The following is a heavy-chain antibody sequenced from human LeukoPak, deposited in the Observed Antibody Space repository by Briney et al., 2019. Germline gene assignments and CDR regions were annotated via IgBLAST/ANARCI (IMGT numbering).Heavy chain of an antibody. CDR1: GGSISSGGYY. CDR3: AREHPPLRGATSPLYYYYYMDV. Sequence: SQTLSLTCTVSGGSISSGGYYWSWIRQPPGKGLEWIGYINHSGSTYYNPSLKSRVTISVDRSKNQFSLKLSSVTAADTAVYYCAREHPPLRGATSPLYYYYYMDVWGKGTTVTVSS. CDR2: INHSGST. D-gene: IGHD1-26*01. J-gene: IGHJ6*03. V-gene: IGHV4-30-2*01.